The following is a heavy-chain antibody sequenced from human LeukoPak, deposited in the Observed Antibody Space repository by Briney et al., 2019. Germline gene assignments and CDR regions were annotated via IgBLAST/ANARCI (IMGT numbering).Heavy chain of an antibody. J-gene: IGHJ6*02. CDR3: ARGGGGARVVVTSFYYYGMDV. CDR2: INPYSGNT. Sequence: GASVKVSCKASGYTFTGYYMRWVRQAPGQGLEWMGWINPYSGNTNYAQKFQGRVTMTRDTSISTAYMELSRLRSDDTAVYYCARGGGGARVVVTSFYYYGMDVWGQGTTVTVSS. CDR1: GYTFTGYY. V-gene: IGHV1-2*02. D-gene: IGHD3-22*01.